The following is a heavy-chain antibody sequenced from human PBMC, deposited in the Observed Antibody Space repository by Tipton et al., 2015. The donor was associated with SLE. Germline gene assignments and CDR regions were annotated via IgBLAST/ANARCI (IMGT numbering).Heavy chain of an antibody. D-gene: IGHD7-27*01. CDR1: GFTFSSYW. J-gene: IGHJ4*02. Sequence: GSLRLSCAASGFTFSSYWMHWVRQAPGKGLEWVANIKEDGSEKHYVDSVEGRFTISRDNAKNSLYLQMNNLRAEDTAVYYCAKGGTGKFDYWGQGTLVTVSS. CDR2: IKEDGSEK. V-gene: IGHV3-7*03. CDR3: AKGGTGKFDY.